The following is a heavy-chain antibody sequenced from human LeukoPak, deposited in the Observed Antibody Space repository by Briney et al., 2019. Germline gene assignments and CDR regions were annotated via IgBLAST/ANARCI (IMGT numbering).Heavy chain of an antibody. D-gene: IGHD6-19*01. CDR1: GITFNYYY. J-gene: IGHJ6*03. CDR3: VREASSLRPFFYIDV. V-gene: IGHV3-11*01. Sequence: GGSLRLSCAASGITFNYYYMSGIRQAPEKGLEWVTYISISATVIKYADSVTGRFTIHRDTAKNSVSPQIDRQRDEDAAFYYCVREASSLRPFFYIDVWGEGTTVSVSS. CDR2: ISISATVI.